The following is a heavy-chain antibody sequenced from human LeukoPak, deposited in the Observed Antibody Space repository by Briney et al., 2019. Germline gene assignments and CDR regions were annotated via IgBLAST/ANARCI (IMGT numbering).Heavy chain of an antibody. CDR1: GFTFSVYG. Sequence: PGGSLRLSCAASGFTFSVYGMHWVRQAPGKGLEWVAVTWSDGSNKYSADSVKGRFTISRDNAKNSLYLQMNSLRVEDTAVYYCARGKRYFDWLSPSNYYYYYGMDVWGQGTTVTVSS. D-gene: IGHD3-9*01. J-gene: IGHJ6*02. CDR2: TWSDGSNK. V-gene: IGHV3-33*01. CDR3: ARGKRYFDWLSPSNYYYYYGMDV.